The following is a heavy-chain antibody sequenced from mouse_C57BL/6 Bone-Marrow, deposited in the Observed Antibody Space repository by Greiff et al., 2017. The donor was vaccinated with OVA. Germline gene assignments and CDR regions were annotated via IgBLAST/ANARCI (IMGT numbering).Heavy chain of an antibody. D-gene: IGHD1-1*01. V-gene: IGHV7-3*01. CDR2: IRNTANGYTS. J-gene: IGHJ4*01. CDR1: GFTFTDYY. CDR3: ARWDYYGSSYDAMDY. Sequence: EVKLMESGGGLVQPGGSLSLSCAASGFTFTDYYMSWVRQPPGKALEWLGFIRNTANGYTSEYSASVKGRFTISRDTSQSILYLQMNALRAEDSATYYCARWDYYGSSYDAMDYWGQGTSVTVSS.